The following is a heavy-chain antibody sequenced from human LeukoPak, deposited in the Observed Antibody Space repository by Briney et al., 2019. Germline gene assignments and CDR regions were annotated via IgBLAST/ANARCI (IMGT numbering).Heavy chain of an antibody. D-gene: IGHD4-17*01. CDR3: ARDRLHYGEYEKTFDY. V-gene: IGHV3-48*03. CDR1: GFTFSSYE. J-gene: IGHJ4*02. CDR2: ISSSGSTI. Sequence: GGSLRLSCAASGFTFSSYEMNWVRQAPGKGLEWVSYISSSGSTIYYADSVKGRFTISRDNGKNSLYLQMNSLRAEDTAVYYCARDRLHYGEYEKTFDYWGQGTLVTVSS.